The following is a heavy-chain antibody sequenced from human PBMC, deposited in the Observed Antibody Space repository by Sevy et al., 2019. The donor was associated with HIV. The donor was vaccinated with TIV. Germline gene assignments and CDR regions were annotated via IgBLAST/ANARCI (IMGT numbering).Heavy chain of an antibody. CDR3: TRDERDLDAFDI. V-gene: IGHV3-49*03. CDR2: IRTTVNGGTA. J-gene: IGHJ3*02. CDR1: GFTFYNYA. Sequence: GGSLRLSCATSGFTFYNYAMSWFRQAPGKGLEWIGFIRTTVNGGTAEYAASVEGRFTILRYDSRSIAYLQMNNLKTEDTAVYYCTRDERDLDAFDIWGQGTMVTVSS.